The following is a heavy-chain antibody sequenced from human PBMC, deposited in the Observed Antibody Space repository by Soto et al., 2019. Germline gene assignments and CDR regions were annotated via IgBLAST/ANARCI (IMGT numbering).Heavy chain of an antibody. D-gene: IGHD7-27*01. Sequence: QVQLVQSGAEVKKPGASVKVSCKPSGYTFTSYDINWVRQATGQGLEWMGWMNPNSGNTGYAQKFQGRVTMTRNTSISTAYMELRSLGSEDTAVYYCASARSDGKGPPGDDYYYYYMDVWGKGTKVTVSS. CDR2: MNPNSGNT. J-gene: IGHJ6*03. V-gene: IGHV1-8*01. CDR3: ASARSDGKGPPGDDYYYYYMDV. CDR1: GYTFTSYD.